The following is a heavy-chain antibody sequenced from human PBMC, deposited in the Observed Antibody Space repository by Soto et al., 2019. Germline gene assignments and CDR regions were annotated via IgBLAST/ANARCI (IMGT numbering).Heavy chain of an antibody. CDR1: GGSFSGYY. CDR2: INHSGST. J-gene: IGHJ6*02. CDR3: ARAIIFWSGYYFYGMDV. Sequence: LSLTCAVYGGSFSGYYWSWIRQPPGKGLEWIGEINHSGSTNYNPSLKSRVTISVDTSKNQFSLKLSSVTAADTAVYYCARAIIFWSGYYFYGMDVWGQGTTVTVSS. D-gene: IGHD3-3*01. V-gene: IGHV4-34*01.